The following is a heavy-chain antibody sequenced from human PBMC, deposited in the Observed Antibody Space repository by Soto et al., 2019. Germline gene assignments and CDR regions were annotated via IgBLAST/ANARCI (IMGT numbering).Heavy chain of an antibody. Sequence: SVKVSCKASGGTFSSYTITWVRQAPGQGLEWMGRIIPILGIADYAQKFQGRVTLTADKSTSTAYMELSSLRSEDTAVYYCARAGTVNKYYYYGMDVWGQGTTVTVSS. J-gene: IGHJ6*02. CDR1: GGTFSSYT. CDR2: IIPILGIA. CDR3: ARAGTVNKYYYYGMDV. V-gene: IGHV1-69*02. D-gene: IGHD4-17*01.